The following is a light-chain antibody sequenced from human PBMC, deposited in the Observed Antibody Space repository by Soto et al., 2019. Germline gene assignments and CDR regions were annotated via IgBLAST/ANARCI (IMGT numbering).Light chain of an antibody. J-gene: IGKJ2*02. V-gene: IGKV2-28*01. CDR2: LGS. CDR1: QSLLHTNGYTY. CDR3: MQALQTPWT. Sequence: MTQSPLSLPVTPGEPASISCRSGQSLLHTNGYTYLDWYLQKPGQSPQLLIYLGSTRASGVPDRFSGSGSGTDFTLKISRVEAEDVGVYYCMQALQTPWTFGQGTKLEIK.